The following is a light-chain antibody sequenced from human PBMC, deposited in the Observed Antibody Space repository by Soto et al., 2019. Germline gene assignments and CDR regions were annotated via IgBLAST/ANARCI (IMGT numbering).Light chain of an antibody. V-gene: IGKV1-5*01. CDR3: QQYGSFSPIT. CDR1: RSISNW. CDR2: DAS. Sequence: DIQMTQSPSTLSASVEAEATTTSRASRSISNWLAWYQQRPGIAPKLLIFDASILQSGVPSRFSGSGSGTEFTLSISRLQTDDFATYYCQQYGSFSPITFGQGTRLEIK. J-gene: IGKJ5*01.